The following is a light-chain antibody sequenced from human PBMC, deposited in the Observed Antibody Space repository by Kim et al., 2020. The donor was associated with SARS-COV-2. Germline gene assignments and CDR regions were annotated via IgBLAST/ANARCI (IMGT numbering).Light chain of an antibody. J-gene: IGKJ5*01. Sequence: ASVGDRVTITCQASQNINSFINWYQQTPGKAPKLLIYDASNLETGVPSRFSGSGSGTQFTFTISSLQPEDIATYYCQQHDNLPITFGQGTRLEIK. CDR1: QNINSF. CDR2: DAS. CDR3: QQHDNLPIT. V-gene: IGKV1-33*01.